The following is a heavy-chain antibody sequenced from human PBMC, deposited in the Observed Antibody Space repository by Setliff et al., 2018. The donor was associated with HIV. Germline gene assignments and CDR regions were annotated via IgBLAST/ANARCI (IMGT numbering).Heavy chain of an antibody. CDR1: GFTFSDYY. D-gene: IGHD1-26*01. V-gene: IGHV3-15*01. CDR3: TTRLSGSYIPNWFDP. Sequence: GGSLRLSCAGSGSGGSGFTFSDYYMSWVRQAPGKGLEWVGRIKSKEDGGTREYAAPVKGRFTISRDDSKNTLYLQMNSLEIEDTAVYYCTTRLSGSYIPNWFDPWGQGTLVTVPQ. CDR2: IKSKEDGGTR. J-gene: IGHJ5*02.